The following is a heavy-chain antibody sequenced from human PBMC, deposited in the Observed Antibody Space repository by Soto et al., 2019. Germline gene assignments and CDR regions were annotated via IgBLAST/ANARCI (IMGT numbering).Heavy chain of an antibody. CDR3: ARVGDYFYDSSGYYYFDY. Sequence: EVQLLESGGGLVQPGGSLRLSCAASGFTFRSYAMSWVRQAPGKGLEWVSALTGGGGRAYYADSVKGRFTISRDNSKNTLWLQMNSLRGDDTAVYYCARVGDYFYDSSGYYYFDYWGQGTLVTVSP. D-gene: IGHD3-22*01. CDR2: LTGGGGRA. CDR1: GFTFRSYA. J-gene: IGHJ4*02. V-gene: IGHV3-23*01.